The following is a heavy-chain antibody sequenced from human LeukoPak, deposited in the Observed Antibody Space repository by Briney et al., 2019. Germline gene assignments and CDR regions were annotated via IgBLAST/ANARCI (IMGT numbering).Heavy chain of an antibody. D-gene: IGHD4-17*01. CDR1: GFTFSSYA. V-gene: IGHV3-23*01. Sequence: GGSLRLSCAASGFTFSSYAMRWVRQAPGKGLEWVSAISGSGGSTYYADSVKGRFTISRDNSKNTLYLQMNSLRAEDTAVYYCAKPTDYGDGTRKDYYYYYGMDVWGQGTTVTVSS. CDR3: AKPTDYGDGTRKDYYYYYGMDV. J-gene: IGHJ6*02. CDR2: ISGSGGST.